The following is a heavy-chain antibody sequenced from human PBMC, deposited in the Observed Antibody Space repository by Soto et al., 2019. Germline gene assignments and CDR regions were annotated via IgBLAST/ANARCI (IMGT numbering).Heavy chain of an antibody. D-gene: IGHD3-22*01. CDR1: GFTFTNAW. CDR3: TTGLSYYSVSSGYDFDA. V-gene: IGHV3-15*07. Sequence: EVHLVESGGDLVKPGGSLRLSCAVSGFTFTNAWMNWVRQAPGKGLEWVGRIKSKNDGGTTEYAAPVKGRLIITRDDANNTVYLQMNSLQTEDTGVYYCTTGLSYYSVSSGYDFDAWGQGTVVTVSS. J-gene: IGHJ4*02. CDR2: IKSKNDGGTT.